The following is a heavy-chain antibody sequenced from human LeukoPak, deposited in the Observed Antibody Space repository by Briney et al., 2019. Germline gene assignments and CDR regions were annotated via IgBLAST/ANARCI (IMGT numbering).Heavy chain of an antibody. D-gene: IGHD3-22*01. V-gene: IGHV4-4*07. CDR3: ARGDDSSGYYPFDY. CDR1: GGSISSYY. Sequence: SETLSLTCTVSGGSISSYYWSWIRQPAGKGLEWIGRIYTSGSTNYDPSLKSRVTMSVDTSKNQFSLKLSSVTAADTAVYYCARGDDSSGYYPFDYWGQGTLVTVSS. J-gene: IGHJ4*02. CDR2: IYTSGST.